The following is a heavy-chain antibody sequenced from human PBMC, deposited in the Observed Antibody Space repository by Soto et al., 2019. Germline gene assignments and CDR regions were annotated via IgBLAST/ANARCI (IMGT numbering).Heavy chain of an antibody. CDR2: ISAYNGNT. D-gene: IGHD2-2*01. J-gene: IGHJ6*02. CDR3: ARDLLGYCSSTSCYYYYGMDV. V-gene: IGHV1-18*01. CDR1: GYTFTSYG. Sequence: QVQLVQSGAEVKKPGASVKVSCKASGYTFTSYGISWVRQAPGQGLEWMGWISAYNGNTNYAQKLQGRVTMTTDTSTSTAYMELRSLRSDDTAVYYCARDLLGYCSSTSCYYYYGMDVCGQGTTVTVSS.